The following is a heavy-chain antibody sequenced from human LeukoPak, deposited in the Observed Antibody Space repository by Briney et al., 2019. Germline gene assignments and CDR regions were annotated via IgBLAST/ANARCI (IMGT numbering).Heavy chain of an antibody. D-gene: IGHD5-18*01. CDR3: ARGRGGNSYGYGIDY. J-gene: IGHJ4*02. CDR2: ISSSSSYI. V-gene: IGHV3-21*01. Sequence: GGSLRLSCAASGFTFSSYSMNWARQAPGKGLEWVSSISSSSSYIYYADSVKGRFPVSRDNSKNTVYLQMNSLRPEDTAVYYCARGRGGNSYGYGIDYWGQGTLVTVSS. CDR1: GFTFSSYS.